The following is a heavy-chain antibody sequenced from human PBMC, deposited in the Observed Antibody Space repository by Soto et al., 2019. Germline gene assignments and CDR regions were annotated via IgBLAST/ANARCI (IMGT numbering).Heavy chain of an antibody. CDR2: ISYDGSNK. CDR3: AREIERLLGY. J-gene: IGHJ4*02. Sequence: QVQPVESGGGVVQPGRSLRLSCAASGFTFSSYAMHWVRQAPGKGLEWLAVISYDGSNKYYVDSVKGRFSISRDNSKNTLSMQMNSLRAEDTAVYYCAREIERLLGYWGQGTLVTVSS. V-gene: IGHV3-30-3*01. D-gene: IGHD3-3*01. CDR1: GFTFSSYA.